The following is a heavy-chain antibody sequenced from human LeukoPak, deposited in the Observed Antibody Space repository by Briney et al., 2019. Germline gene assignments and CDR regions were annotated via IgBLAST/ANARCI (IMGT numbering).Heavy chain of an antibody. CDR2: INYSGDA. Sequence: PSETLSLTCAVYGGSLSGYYWSWLRQPPGKGLEWIGEINYSGDANYNPSLKSRVTISVDTSNNQFSLKLTSVTAADTAVYYCARSYYDSSGPYDVWGEGTTVTVSS. D-gene: IGHD3-22*01. J-gene: IGHJ6*04. V-gene: IGHV4-34*01. CDR1: GGSLSGYY. CDR3: ARSYYDSSGPYDV.